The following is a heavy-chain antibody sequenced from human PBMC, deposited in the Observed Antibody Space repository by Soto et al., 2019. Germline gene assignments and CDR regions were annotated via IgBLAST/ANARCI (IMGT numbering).Heavy chain of an antibody. J-gene: IGHJ6*02. CDR2: IWYDGSNK. CDR1: GFTFSSYG. Sequence: GGSLSLSCAASGFTFSSYGMHWVRQAPGKGLEWVAVIWYDGSNKYYADSVKGRFTISRDNSKNTLYLQMNSLRAEDTAVYYCARDVVGSYGMDVWGQGTTVTVSS. V-gene: IGHV3-33*01. CDR3: ARDVVGSYGMDV. D-gene: IGHD2-15*01.